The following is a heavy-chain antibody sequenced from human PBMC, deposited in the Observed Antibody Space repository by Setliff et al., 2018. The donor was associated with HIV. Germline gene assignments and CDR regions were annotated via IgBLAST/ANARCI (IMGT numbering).Heavy chain of an antibody. J-gene: IGHJ3*01. D-gene: IGHD1-1*01. CDR2: ISYSGNT. CDR1: GGSISSYY. Sequence: PSETLSLTCTVSGGSISSYYWTWMRQPPGKGLEWIAYISYSGNTNYHPALRRRLTITRDTSKNQVSLQLRSVTAEDTAIYFCARDAELPGPPVPDAFDLWGPGTMVTVSS. V-gene: IGHV4-59*01. CDR3: ARDAELPGPPVPDAFDL.